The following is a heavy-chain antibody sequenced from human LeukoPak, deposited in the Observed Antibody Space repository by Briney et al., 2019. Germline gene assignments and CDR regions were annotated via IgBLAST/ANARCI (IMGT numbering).Heavy chain of an antibody. CDR1: GFTVRSNY. V-gene: IGHV3-53*01. CDR3: TSSYYGRGDY. D-gene: IGHD3-22*01. J-gene: IGHJ4*02. Sequence: PGGSLRLSCAASGFTVRSNYMSWVRQAPGKGLEWVSVIYLSGSTYYADSVKGRFTISRDNSKNILYLQMNSLRSEDTAIYYCTSSYYGRGDYWGQGTLVTVSS. CDR2: IYLSGST.